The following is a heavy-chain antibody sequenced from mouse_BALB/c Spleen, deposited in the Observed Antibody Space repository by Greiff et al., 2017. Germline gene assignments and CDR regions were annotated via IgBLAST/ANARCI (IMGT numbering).Heavy chain of an antibody. CDR2: ISYSGST. CDR3: ARLGYYGNYGGFAY. J-gene: IGHJ3*01. Sequence: EVKLQESGPSLVKPSQTLSLTCSVTGDSITSGYWNWIRKFPGNKLEYMGYISYSGSTYYNPSLKSRISITRDTSKNQYYLQLNSVTTEDTATYYCARLGYYGNYGGFAYWGQGTLVTVSA. CDR1: GDSITSGY. V-gene: IGHV3-8*02. D-gene: IGHD2-1*01.